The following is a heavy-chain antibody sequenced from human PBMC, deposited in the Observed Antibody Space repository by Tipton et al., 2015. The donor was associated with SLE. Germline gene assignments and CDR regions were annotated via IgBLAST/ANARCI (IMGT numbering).Heavy chain of an antibody. CDR1: GGSFSGYY. CDR3: ARDVKQLWYFDL. CDR2: INHSGST. D-gene: IGHD5-18*01. J-gene: IGHJ2*01. V-gene: IGHV4-34*01. Sequence: TLSLTCAVYGGSFSGYYWSWIRQPPGKGLEWIGEINHSGSTNYNPSLKSRVTISVDTSKNQFSLKLSSVTAADTAVYYCARDVKQLWYFDLWGRGTLVTVCS.